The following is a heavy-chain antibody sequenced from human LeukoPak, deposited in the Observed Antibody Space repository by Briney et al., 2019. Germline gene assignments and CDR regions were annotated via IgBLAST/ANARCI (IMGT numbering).Heavy chain of an antibody. D-gene: IGHD3-9*01. CDR3: ARGLVLRYFDWLPESYYYYGMDV. Sequence: ASVKVSCKASGYTFTSYDINWVRQATGQGLEWMGWMNPNSGNTGYAQKFQGRVTMTRNTSISTAYMELSSLRSEDTAVYYCARGLVLRYFDWLPESYYYYGMDVWGQGTTVTVSS. CDR1: GYTFTSYD. CDR2: MNPNSGNT. V-gene: IGHV1-8*01. J-gene: IGHJ6*02.